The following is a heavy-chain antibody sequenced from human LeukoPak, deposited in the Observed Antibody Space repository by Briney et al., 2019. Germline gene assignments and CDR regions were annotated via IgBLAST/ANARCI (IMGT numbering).Heavy chain of an antibody. CDR2: ISGSGGST. CDR1: DFTFSNYV. CDR3: AGVSESGWYYFDY. Sequence: GGSLRLSCAASDFTFSNYVMSWVRQAPGKGLEWVSTISGSGGSTYYADSVKGRFSISRDNSKNTLYLQMSSLRDEDTAVYYCAGVSESGWYYFDYWGQGTLVTVSS. D-gene: IGHD6-19*01. J-gene: IGHJ4*02. V-gene: IGHV3-23*01.